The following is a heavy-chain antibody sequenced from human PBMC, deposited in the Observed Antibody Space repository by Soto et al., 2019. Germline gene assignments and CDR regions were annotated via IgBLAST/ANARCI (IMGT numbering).Heavy chain of an antibody. D-gene: IGHD1-26*01. J-gene: IGHJ5*02. CDR3: VGAGPKNFRDWFDT. V-gene: IGHV4-4*07. CDR2: IYATGTT. CDR1: GASISGFY. Sequence: SETLSLTCTVSGASISGFYWSWIRQSAGKGLEWIGRIYATGTTDYNPSPKSRVMMSVNTSKKQFSLKLRTVTAADTAVYYWVGAGPKNFRDWFDTWGQGISVTVSS.